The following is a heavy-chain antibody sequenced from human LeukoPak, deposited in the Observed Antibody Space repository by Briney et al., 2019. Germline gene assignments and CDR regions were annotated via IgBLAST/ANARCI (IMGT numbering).Heavy chain of an antibody. CDR1: GFTFSSYS. J-gene: IGHJ4*02. D-gene: IGHD3-22*01. Sequence: GGSLRLSCAASGFTFSSYSMNWVRQAPGKGLEWVSSISSSGSYIYYADSVKGRFTISRDNAKNSLYLQMNSLRAEDTAVYYCARMETYYYDSSVPPGFDYWGQGTLVTVSS. V-gene: IGHV3-21*01. CDR3: ARMETYYYDSSVPPGFDY. CDR2: ISSSGSYI.